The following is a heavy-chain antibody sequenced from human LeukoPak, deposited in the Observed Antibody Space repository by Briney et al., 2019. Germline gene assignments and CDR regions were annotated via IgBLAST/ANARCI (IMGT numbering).Heavy chain of an antibody. V-gene: IGHV1-69*06. CDR1: GGTFSSYA. J-gene: IGHJ6*03. Sequence: SVKVSCKASGGTFSSYAISWVRQAPGQGLEWMGGIIPIFGTANYAQKFQGRVTITADKSTSTAYMELSSLRSEDTAVYYCARLTAIDYYYYYMDVWGKGTTVTVSS. CDR3: ARLTAIDYYYYYMDV. D-gene: IGHD5-18*01. CDR2: IIPIFGTA.